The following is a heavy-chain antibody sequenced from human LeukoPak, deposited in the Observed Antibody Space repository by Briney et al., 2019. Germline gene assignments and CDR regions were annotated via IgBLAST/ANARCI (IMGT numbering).Heavy chain of an antibody. J-gene: IGHJ6*02. Sequence: PGGSLRLSCAASGFTFSSYAMHWVRQAPGKGLEWVAVISYDGSNKYYADSVKGRFTISRDNSKNTLYLQMNSLRAGDPAVYYCARKYYYDSSGYNYYYGMDVWGQGTTVTVSS. CDR3: ARKYYYDSSGYNYYYGMDV. D-gene: IGHD3-22*01. V-gene: IGHV3-30-3*01. CDR1: GFTFSSYA. CDR2: ISYDGSNK.